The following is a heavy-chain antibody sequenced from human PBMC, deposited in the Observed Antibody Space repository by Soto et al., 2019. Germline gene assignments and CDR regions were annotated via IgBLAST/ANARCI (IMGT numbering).Heavy chain of an antibody. Sequence: DTLSLTCGVEVGSFSGYYCSWIRQPPWKGLEWIGEINHSGITNYNPSLKSRVTISVDTSTNQFTLKLSSVTAADTAVYYWARILIGYYYYGMDVWGQGTTVTVSS. CDR1: VGSFSGYY. J-gene: IGHJ6*02. CDR2: INHSGIT. D-gene: IGHD3-3*01. CDR3: ARILIGYYYYGMDV. V-gene: IGHV4-34*01.